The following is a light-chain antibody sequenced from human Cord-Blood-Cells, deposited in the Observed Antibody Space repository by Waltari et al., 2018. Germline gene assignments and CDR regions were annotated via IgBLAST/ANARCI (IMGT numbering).Light chain of an antibody. CDR1: SSDVGGYNY. J-gene: IGLJ2*01. V-gene: IGLV2-14*01. Sequence: QSALTQPASVSGSPGQSITISCTGTSSDVGGYNYVSWYQQHPGKAPKLMIYDVSNRPSGVSNRFSGSKSGNTASLTSSGLQAEDEADYYCSSYTSSSTPVVFGGGTKLT. CDR3: SSYTSSSTPVV. CDR2: DVS.